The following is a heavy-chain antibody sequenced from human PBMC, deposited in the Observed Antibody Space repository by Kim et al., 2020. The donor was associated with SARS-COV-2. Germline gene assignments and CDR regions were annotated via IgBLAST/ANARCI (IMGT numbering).Heavy chain of an antibody. V-gene: IGHV1-18*01. J-gene: IGHJ4*02. CDR3: AREALGYSYGLDY. D-gene: IGHD5-18*01. Sequence: KLQGRVTMTTDTSTSTAYMELRSLRSDDTAVYYCAREALGYSYGLDYWGQGTLVTVSS.